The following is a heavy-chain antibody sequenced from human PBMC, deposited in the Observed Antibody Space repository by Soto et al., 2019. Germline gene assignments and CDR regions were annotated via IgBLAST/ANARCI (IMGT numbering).Heavy chain of an antibody. Sequence: GGSLRLSCAASGFTFSSYAMSWVRQAPGKGLEWVSAISGSGGSTYYADSVKGRFTISRDNSKNTLYLQMNSLRAEDMAVYYCAKVGSSTNYYYYGMDVWGQGTTVTVSS. CDR2: ISGSGGST. V-gene: IGHV3-23*01. D-gene: IGHD2-2*01. CDR1: GFTFSSYA. J-gene: IGHJ6*02. CDR3: AKVGSSTNYYYYGMDV.